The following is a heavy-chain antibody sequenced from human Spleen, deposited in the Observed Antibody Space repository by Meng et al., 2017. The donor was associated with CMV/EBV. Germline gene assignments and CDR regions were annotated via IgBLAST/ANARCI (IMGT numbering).Heavy chain of an antibody. Sequence: SGGSLNSGQYFWAWIRQHPVKGLEWIGYISNSGTTHKNPSLRSRVIISVDTSKNQFFLKLNSVTVADTAVYYCARQDKSRDLEHWFDPWGPGSLVTVSS. J-gene: IGHJ5*02. CDR1: GGSLNSGQYF. V-gene: IGHV4-31*02. CDR2: ISNSGTT. CDR3: ARQDKSRDLEHWFDP.